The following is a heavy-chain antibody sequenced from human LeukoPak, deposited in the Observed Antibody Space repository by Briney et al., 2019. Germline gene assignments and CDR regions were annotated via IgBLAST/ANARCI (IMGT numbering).Heavy chain of an antibody. CDR2: INHSGST. Sequence: SETLSLTCTVSGGSISSYYWSWIRQPPGKGLEWIGEINHSGSTNYNPSLKSRVTISVDTSKNQFSLKLSSVTAADTAVYYCARVRFGEFDYWGQGTLVTVSS. J-gene: IGHJ4*02. CDR3: ARVRFGEFDY. V-gene: IGHV4-34*01. D-gene: IGHD3-10*01. CDR1: GGSISSYY.